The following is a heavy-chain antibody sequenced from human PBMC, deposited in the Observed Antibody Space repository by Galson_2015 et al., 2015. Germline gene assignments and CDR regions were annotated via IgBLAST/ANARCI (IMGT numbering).Heavy chain of an antibody. CDR1: GGSISSYY. D-gene: IGHD5-24*01. CDR3: ARGEVEMATGGDYYYYYGMDV. V-gene: IGHV4-59*01. CDR2: IYYSGST. Sequence: SETLSLTCTVSGGSISSYYWSWIRQPPGKGLEWIGYIYYSGSTNYNPSLKSRVTISVDTSKNQFSLKLSSVTAADTAVYYCARGEVEMATGGDYYYYYGMDVWGQGTTVTVSS. J-gene: IGHJ6*02.